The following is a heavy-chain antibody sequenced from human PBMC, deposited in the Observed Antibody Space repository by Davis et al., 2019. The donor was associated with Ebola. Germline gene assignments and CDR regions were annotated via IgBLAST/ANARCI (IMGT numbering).Heavy chain of an antibody. D-gene: IGHD2-15*01. J-gene: IGHJ4*02. CDR1: GFTFSSYA. Sequence: GESLKISCAASGFTFSSYAMSWVRQAPGKGLEWVSAISGSGGSTYYADSVKGRFTISRDNSMNTLYLQMNSLKADDTAVYYCVRIVMVEANWGQGTLVTVSS. CDR3: VRIVMVEAN. CDR2: ISGSGGST. V-gene: IGHV3-23*01.